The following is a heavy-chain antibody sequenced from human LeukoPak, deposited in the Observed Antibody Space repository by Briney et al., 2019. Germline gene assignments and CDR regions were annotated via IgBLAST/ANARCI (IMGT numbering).Heavy chain of an antibody. CDR2: ISSSGSTI. CDR3: ARDSRYSGSYPLGAIDY. D-gene: IGHD1-26*01. J-gene: IGHJ4*02. Sequence: PGGSLRLSCAASGFTFSDYYMSWIRQAPGKGLEWVSYISSSGSTIYYADSVKGRFTISRDNAKNSLYLQMNSLRSEDTAVYYCARDSRYSGSYPLGAIDYWGQGTLVTVSS. V-gene: IGHV3-11*01. CDR1: GFTFSDYY.